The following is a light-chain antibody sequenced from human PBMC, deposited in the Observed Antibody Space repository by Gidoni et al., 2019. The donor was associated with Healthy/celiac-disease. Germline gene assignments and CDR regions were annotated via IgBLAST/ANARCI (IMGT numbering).Light chain of an antibody. V-gene: IGKV1-39*01. CDR3: QQSYSTPQRFT. Sequence: DIQMTQSPSSLSASEGDRVTITCRASQSISSYLNWYQQKPGKAPKLLIYAASSLQSGVPSRFSGSGSGTDFTLTISSLQPEDFATYYCQQSYSTPQRFTFGPGTKVDIK. J-gene: IGKJ3*01. CDR1: QSISSY. CDR2: AAS.